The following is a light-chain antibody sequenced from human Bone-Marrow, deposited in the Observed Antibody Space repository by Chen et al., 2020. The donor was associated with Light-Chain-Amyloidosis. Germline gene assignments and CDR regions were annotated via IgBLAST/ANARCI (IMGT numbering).Light chain of an antibody. V-gene: IGKV3-20*01. Sequence: EIVLPQSPGTLSLSPGDRATLSCRASQTFSNNYLAWFQHKPGQAPRLLIYGASGRAPGVPDRFRGSGSGTEFTLTITRLEPEDFAVYYCQQYDTSPRTFGHGTKVEV. J-gene: IGKJ1*01. CDR2: GAS. CDR1: QTFSNNY. CDR3: QQYDTSPRT.